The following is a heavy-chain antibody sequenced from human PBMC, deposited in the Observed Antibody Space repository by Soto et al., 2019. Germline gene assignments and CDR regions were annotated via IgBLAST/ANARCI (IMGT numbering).Heavy chain of an antibody. D-gene: IGHD2-2*01. CDR3: ARGECSSNYCFTRWALDI. J-gene: IGHJ3*02. V-gene: IGHV4-34*01. CDR2: INHSGST. Sequence: SETLSLTCAVYGGSFSCYYWTWIRQTPGKGLEWIGEINHSGSTNYKPSLKSRISVSADTSKKQFSLNLTSVTAADTAVYYCARGECSSNYCFTRWALDIWGQGTVVTVS. CDR1: GGSFSCYY.